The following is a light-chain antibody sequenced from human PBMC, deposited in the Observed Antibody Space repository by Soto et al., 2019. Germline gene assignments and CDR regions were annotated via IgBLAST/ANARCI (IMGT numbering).Light chain of an antibody. V-gene: IGKV1-16*02. CDR1: QDIGYS. CDR3: QQHNSDPRT. J-gene: IGKJ1*01. CDR2: SAA. Sequence: DIQMTQSPSSLSASVGARVTITCRASQDIGYSLGWFQQRPGKPPKSLIYSAATLQSGVPSKFSGSGSGTHFTLIISSLQPEDCGTYYCQQHNSDPRTFGQGTKVEIK.